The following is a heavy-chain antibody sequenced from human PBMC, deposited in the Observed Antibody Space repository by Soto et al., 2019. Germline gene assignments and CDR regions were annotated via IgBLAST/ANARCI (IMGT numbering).Heavy chain of an antibody. Sequence: GGSLRLSCAASGFTFSSFAMSWVRQAPGKGLEWVSAISGSGGSTYYADSVKGRFTISRDNSKNTLYLQMNSLRAEDTAVYYCAKVKGHYDILTGYYTDTYYFDYWGQGTLVTVSS. V-gene: IGHV3-23*01. CDR2: ISGSGGST. CDR1: GFTFSSFA. D-gene: IGHD3-9*01. J-gene: IGHJ4*02. CDR3: AKVKGHYDILTGYYTDTYYFDY.